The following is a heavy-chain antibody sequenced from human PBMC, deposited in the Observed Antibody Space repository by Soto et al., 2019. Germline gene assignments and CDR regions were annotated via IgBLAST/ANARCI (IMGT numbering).Heavy chain of an antibody. J-gene: IGHJ4*02. V-gene: IGHV3-23*01. CDR3: AKDKPGTTAFDC. D-gene: IGHD1-1*01. CDR2: HSERRHTS. Sequence: GGSLRLSCAASGFTISRNAMYWVRQATGMRVECVSAHSERRHTSRYADSVKGRFTISRDTSKNALHLQLNAVRADDTAVYYCAKDKPGTTAFDCWGQGTLVTVPS. CDR1: GFTISRNA.